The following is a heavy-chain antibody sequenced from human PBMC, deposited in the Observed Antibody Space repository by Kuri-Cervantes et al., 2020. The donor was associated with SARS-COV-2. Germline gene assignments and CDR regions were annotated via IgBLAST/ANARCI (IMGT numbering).Heavy chain of an antibody. V-gene: IGHV3-21*01. CDR2: ISCSNSYI. CDR1: GGTFNSYA. CDR3: ARDQGGYYGAGSFDY. J-gene: IGHJ4*02. Sequence: SCKASGGTFNSYAINWVRQAPGKGLEWVSSISCSNSYIDYADSVKGRFTISRDNAKNSLYLQMNSLRAEDTAVYYCARDQGGYYGAGSFDYWGQGTLVTVSS. D-gene: IGHD3-10*01.